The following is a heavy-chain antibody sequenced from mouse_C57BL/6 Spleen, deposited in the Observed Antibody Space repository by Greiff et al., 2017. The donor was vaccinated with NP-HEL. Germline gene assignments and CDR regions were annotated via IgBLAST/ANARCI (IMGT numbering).Heavy chain of an antibody. Sequence: VQLQQSGAELARPGASVKLSCKASGYTFTSYGISWVKQRTGQGLEWIGEIYPRSGNTYYNEKFKGKATLTADKSSSTAYMELRSLTSEDSAVYFCALTTVKGYYFDYWGQGTTLTVSS. D-gene: IGHD1-1*01. CDR1: GYTFTSYG. J-gene: IGHJ2*01. CDR2: IYPRSGNT. CDR3: ALTTVKGYYFDY. V-gene: IGHV1-81*01.